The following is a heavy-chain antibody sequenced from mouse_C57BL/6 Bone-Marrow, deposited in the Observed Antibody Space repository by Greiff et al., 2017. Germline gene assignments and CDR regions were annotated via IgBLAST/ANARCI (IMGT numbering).Heavy chain of an antibody. CDR1: GFSLSTSGMG. J-gene: IGHJ4*01. D-gene: IGHD2-10*01. CDR3: ARRGLLPVTGAMDY. Sequence: QVTLKESGPGILQSSQTLSLTCSFSGFSLSTSGMGVSWIRQPSGKGLEWLAHIYWDDDKRYNPSLKSRLTISKDTSRNQVFLKITRVETADTAPYYCARRGLLPVTGAMDYWGQGTSVTVSS. V-gene: IGHV8-12*01. CDR2: IYWDDDK.